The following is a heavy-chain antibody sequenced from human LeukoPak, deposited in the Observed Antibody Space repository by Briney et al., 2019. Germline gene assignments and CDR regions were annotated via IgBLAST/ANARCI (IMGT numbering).Heavy chain of an antibody. D-gene: IGHD3-10*01. J-gene: IGHJ4*02. V-gene: IGHV3-23*01. CDR1: GFTFSSCA. CDR3: AKDRRPFGELLSLLFDY. CDR2: ISGSGGST. Sequence: GGSLRLSCAASGFTFSSCAMSWVRQAPGKGLEWVSAISGSGGSTYYADSVKGRFTISRDNSKNTLYLQMNSLRAEDTAVYYCAKDRRPFGELLSLLFDYWGQGTLSPSPQ.